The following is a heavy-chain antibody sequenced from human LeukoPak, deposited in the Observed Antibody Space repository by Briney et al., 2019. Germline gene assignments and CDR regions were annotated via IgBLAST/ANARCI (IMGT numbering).Heavy chain of an antibody. CDR1: GGSFSFYY. CDR2: IRYSGSS. Sequence: PSETLSLTCTVPGGSFSFYYWGWIRQPPGKGLEWIGDIRYSGSSNYNPSLKSRVTISVDTSKNQFSLKLNSVTAADTAVYYCARDDALDYWGQGTLVTVSS. CDR3: ARDDALDY. V-gene: IGHV4-59*01. J-gene: IGHJ4*02.